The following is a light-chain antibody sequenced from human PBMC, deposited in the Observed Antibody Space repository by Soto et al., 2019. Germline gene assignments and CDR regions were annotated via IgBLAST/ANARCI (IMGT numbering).Light chain of an antibody. V-gene: IGLV2-14*01. CDR2: EVS. CDR3: SSYTNNNSPHV. J-gene: IGLJ1*01. CDR1: SSDVGGFNY. Sequence: QSALTQPASVSGSPGQSITISCTGTSSDVGGFNYVSWYQQYPGKAPKLIIYEVSNRPSGVSSRFSGSKSGNTASLIISGLQAEDEADYYCSSYTNNNSPHVFGAGTKVTVL.